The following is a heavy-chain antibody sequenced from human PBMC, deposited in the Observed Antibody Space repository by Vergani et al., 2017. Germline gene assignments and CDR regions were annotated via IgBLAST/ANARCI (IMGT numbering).Heavy chain of an antibody. CDR3: ARDHVVVVPAALDY. D-gene: IGHD2-2*01. CDR1: GGSISSGGYY. Sequence: QVQLQESGPGLVKPSETLSLTCTVSGGSISSGGYYWNWIRQSPSRGLEWLGRTYYRSKWYNDYAVSVKSRITINPDTSKNQFSLQLNSVTPEDTAVYYCARDHVVVVPAALDYWGQGTLVTVSS. J-gene: IGHJ4*02. CDR2: TYYRSKWYN. V-gene: IGHV6-1*01.